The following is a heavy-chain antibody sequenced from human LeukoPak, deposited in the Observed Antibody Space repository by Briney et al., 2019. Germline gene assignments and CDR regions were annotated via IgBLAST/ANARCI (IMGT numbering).Heavy chain of an antibody. CDR3: AKDSDCSGGSCYSGWFDP. CDR2: IRYDGSNK. D-gene: IGHD2-15*01. J-gene: IGHJ5*02. V-gene: IGHV3-30*02. Sequence: GGSLRLSCAASGFTFSSYGMHWVRQAPGKGLEWVAFIRYDGSNKYYADSVKGRFTISRDNSKNTLYLQMNSLRAEDTAVYYCAKDSDCSGGSCYSGWFDPWGQGTLVTVSS. CDR1: GFTFSSYG.